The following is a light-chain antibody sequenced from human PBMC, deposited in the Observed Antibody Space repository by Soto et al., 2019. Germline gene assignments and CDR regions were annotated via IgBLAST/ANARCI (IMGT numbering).Light chain of an antibody. CDR2: EVS. Sequence: QSVLTQPASVSGSPGQSITISCTGTSSDVGAYKYVSWYQQHPGKAPKLMIYEVSNRPSGVSNRFSGSKSGNTASLTISGLQDEDEDDYYCTSYTTGGTWVFGGGTKVTVL. V-gene: IGLV2-14*01. CDR3: TSYTTGGTWV. J-gene: IGLJ3*02. CDR1: SSDVGAYKY.